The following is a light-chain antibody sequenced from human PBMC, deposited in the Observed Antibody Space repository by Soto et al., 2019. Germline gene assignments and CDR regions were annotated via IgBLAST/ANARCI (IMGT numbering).Light chain of an antibody. V-gene: IGLV2-8*01. CDR3: QSYDSGLLGLV. Sequence: QSALTQPPSASGSPGQSVTISCTGTSSDVGGYNYVSWYQQHPGKAPKLMIYEVSKRPSGVPDRFSASKSGTSASLAITGLQPEDEAEYYCQSYDSGLLGLVFGTGTKVTVL. J-gene: IGLJ1*01. CDR2: EVS. CDR1: SSDVGGYNY.